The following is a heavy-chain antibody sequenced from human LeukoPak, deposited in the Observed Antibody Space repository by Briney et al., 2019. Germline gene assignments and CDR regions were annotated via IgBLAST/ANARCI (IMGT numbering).Heavy chain of an antibody. Sequence: GGSLRLSCAASGFTFSSYGMHWVRQAPGKGLEWVALIRYDGSNKYYADSVKGRFTISRDNSKNTLYLQMNSLRAEDTAVYYCANAIAVAGTEGYWGQGTLVTVSS. CDR3: ANAIAVAGTEGY. V-gene: IGHV3-30*02. CDR1: GFTFSSYG. CDR2: IRYDGSNK. J-gene: IGHJ4*02. D-gene: IGHD6-19*01.